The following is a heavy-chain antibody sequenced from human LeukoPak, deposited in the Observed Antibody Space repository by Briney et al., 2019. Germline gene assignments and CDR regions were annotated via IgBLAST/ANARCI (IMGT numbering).Heavy chain of an antibody. V-gene: IGHV4-4*07. D-gene: IGHD1-7*01. Sequence: PSETLSLTCTVSGGSISSSYWSWIRQPAGKGLEWIGRIYTSGSTNYNPSLKSRVTISVDTSKNQFSLKLSSVTAADTAVYYCAREVVAELELDVFDYWGQGTLVTVSS. CDR1: GGSISSSY. CDR3: AREVVAELELDVFDY. J-gene: IGHJ4*02. CDR2: IYTSGST.